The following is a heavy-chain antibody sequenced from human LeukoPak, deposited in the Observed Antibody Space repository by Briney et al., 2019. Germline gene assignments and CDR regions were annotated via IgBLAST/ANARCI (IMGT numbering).Heavy chain of an antibody. D-gene: IGHD3-3*01. CDR2: ISWNSGSI. V-gene: IGHV3-9*01. CDR3: ARGREWLLSGPYFDY. CDR1: GFTFDDYA. Sequence: GGSLRLSCAASGFTFDDYAMHWVRQAPGKGLEWVSGISWNSGSIGYADSVKGRFTISRDNAKNSLYLQMNSLRAEDTAVYYCARGREWLLSGPYFDYWGQGTLVTVSS. J-gene: IGHJ4*02.